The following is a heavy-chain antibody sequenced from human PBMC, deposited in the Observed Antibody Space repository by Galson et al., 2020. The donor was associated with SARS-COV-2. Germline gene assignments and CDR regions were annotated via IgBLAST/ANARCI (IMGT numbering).Heavy chain of an antibody. CDR1: GYTFTGYY. D-gene: IGHD3-3*01. CDR2: INPNSGGT. J-gene: IGHJ6*02. Sequence: ASVKVSCKASGYTFTGYYMHWVRQAPGQGLEWMGWINPNSGGTNYAQKFQGRVTMTRDTSISTAYMELSRLRSDDTAVYYCAAAYYDFWSGYYPIGPYYYYYGMDVWGQGTTVTVSS. CDR3: AAAYYDFWSGYYPIGPYYYYYGMDV. V-gene: IGHV1-2*02.